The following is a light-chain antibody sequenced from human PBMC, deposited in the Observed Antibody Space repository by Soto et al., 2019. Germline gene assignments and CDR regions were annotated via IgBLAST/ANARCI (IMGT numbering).Light chain of an antibody. V-gene: IGKV3-20*01. CDR3: QQYGSSPPWT. CDR1: QSVSSSY. Sequence: IVLTQSPGTLSLSPGERATLSCRASQSVSSSYLAWYQQKPGQAPRLLIYGASSRATGIPDRFSGSGSGTDFTLTISRLGPEDFAVYYCQQYGSSPPWTFGQGTKVDIK. J-gene: IGKJ1*01. CDR2: GAS.